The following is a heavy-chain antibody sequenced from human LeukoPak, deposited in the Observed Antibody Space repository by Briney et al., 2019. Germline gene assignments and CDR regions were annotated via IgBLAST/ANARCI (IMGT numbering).Heavy chain of an antibody. CDR3: ARQVQGVIRLDY. CDR1: GGSISSSGQY. V-gene: IGHV4-39*01. CDR2: IYYSGST. D-gene: IGHD1-1*01. Sequence: SETLSLTCTVSGGSISSSGQYWGWIRQPPGKGLEWIGTIYYSGSTYYNPSLKSRVTVSVDTSKNQFSLKLSSVTAADTAVYYCARQVQGVIRLDYWGQGTLVTVSS. J-gene: IGHJ4*02.